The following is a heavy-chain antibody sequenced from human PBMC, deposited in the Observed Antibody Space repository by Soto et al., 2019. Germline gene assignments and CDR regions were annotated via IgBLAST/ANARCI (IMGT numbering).Heavy chain of an antibody. CDR3: XXXXXXXSDWY. Sequence: QITLKESGPTLVKPTQTLTLTCSFSGFSLSTYGVRVGWIRQPPGMALEWLAIISWDDEKHYSPSLKNRLTXTKDTSKNQVVLTMTNMDPVDTAXXXXXXXXXXXSDWY. V-gene: IGHV2-5*02. J-gene: IGHJ2*01. D-gene: IGHD6-19*01. CDR1: GFSLSTYGVR. CDR2: ISWDDEK.